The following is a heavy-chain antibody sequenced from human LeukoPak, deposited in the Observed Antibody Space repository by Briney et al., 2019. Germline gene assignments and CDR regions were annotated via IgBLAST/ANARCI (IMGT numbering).Heavy chain of an antibody. CDR1: GYTFSSYG. D-gene: IGHD3-3*01. CDR2: INAGNGNT. CDR3: ARYLYDFWSGELYYYYGMDV. V-gene: IGHV1-3*01. J-gene: IGHJ6*02. Sequence: ASVKVSCKASGYTFSSYGISWVRQAPGQRLEWMGWINAGNGNTKYSQKFQGRVTITRDTSASTAYMELSSLRSEDTAVYYCARYLYDFWSGELYYYYGMDVWGQGTTVTVSS.